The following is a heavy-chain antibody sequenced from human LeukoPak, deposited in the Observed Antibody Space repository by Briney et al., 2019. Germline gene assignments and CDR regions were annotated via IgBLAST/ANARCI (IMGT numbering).Heavy chain of an antibody. V-gene: IGHV4-39*07. D-gene: IGHD3-10*01. CDR2: IYHSGST. CDR3: ARDQYDLWFGELWGWFDP. CDR1: GGSISSSSYY. Sequence: SETLSLTCTVSGGSISSSSYYWGWIRQPPGKGLEWIGSIYHSGSTYYNPSLKSRVTISVDTSKNQFSLKLSSVTAADTAVYYCARDQYDLWFGELWGWFDPWGQGTLVTVSS. J-gene: IGHJ5*02.